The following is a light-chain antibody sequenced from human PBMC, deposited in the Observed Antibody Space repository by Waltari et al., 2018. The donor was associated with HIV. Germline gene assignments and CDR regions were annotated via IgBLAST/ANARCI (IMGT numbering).Light chain of an antibody. V-gene: IGLV2-11*01. CDR2: YVN. Sequence: QSALTQPRSVSGSPGQSVTISCSGTFRDVGGYNFVSWYQQHSGKAPNCGIFYVNKRPSGVPDRFSGSKSGNTASLTVSGLQAEDEADYFCCSYAGSFTLLFGGGTNLAVL. CDR1: FRDVGGYNF. CDR3: CSYAGSFTLL. J-gene: IGLJ3*02.